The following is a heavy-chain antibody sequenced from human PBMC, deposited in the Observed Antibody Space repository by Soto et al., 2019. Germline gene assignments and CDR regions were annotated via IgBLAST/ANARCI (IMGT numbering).Heavy chain of an antibody. J-gene: IGHJ4*02. CDR3: AKDPPHPYCSSTSCYGRFFDY. CDR2: ISGSGGST. Sequence: GGSLRLSCAASGFTFSSYAMSWVRQAPGKGLEWVSAISGSGGSTYYADSVKGRFTISRANSKNTLYLQMNSLRAEDTAVYYCAKDPPHPYCSSTSCYGRFFDYWGQGTLVTVSS. CDR1: GFTFSSYA. V-gene: IGHV3-23*01. D-gene: IGHD2-2*01.